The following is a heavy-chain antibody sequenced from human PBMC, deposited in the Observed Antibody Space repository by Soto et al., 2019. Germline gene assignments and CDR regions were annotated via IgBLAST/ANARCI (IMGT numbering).Heavy chain of an antibody. J-gene: IGHJ4*02. CDR1: GFGFSSYW. V-gene: IGHV3-7*01. CDR2: MDQDGSQI. CDR3: ARDRGPNTPDY. Sequence: DVQVVESGGGLVQPGGSLRLSCVVCGFGFSSYWMTWIRQAPGQGLEWLAYMDQDGSQIYYVDSVRGRFTISRDNAKNSLYLQMNSLRVDDTAVYYCARDRGPNTPDYWGQGTLVTVSS.